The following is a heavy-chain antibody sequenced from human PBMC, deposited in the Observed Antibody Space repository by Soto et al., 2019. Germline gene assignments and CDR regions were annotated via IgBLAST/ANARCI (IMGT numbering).Heavy chain of an antibody. CDR2: FDPETGET. Sequence: QVQLVQSGAEVKKPGASVKVSCKVSGYTLTGLSMHWVRQAPGKGLEWMGGFDPETGETIYAQRFQGRVTVTEDTSTDTVYMELSSLRSEDTAVYYCAKDLDSGAYDYYFDYWGQGSLVTVSS. J-gene: IGHJ4*02. CDR3: AKDLDSGAYDYYFDY. D-gene: IGHD4-17*01. CDR1: GYTLTGLS. V-gene: IGHV1-24*01.